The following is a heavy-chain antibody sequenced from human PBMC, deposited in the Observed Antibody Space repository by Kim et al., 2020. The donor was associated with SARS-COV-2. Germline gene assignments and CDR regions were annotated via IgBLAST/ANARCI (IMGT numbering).Heavy chain of an antibody. CDR3: AKGIRYFDRNWFDP. J-gene: IGHJ5*02. CDR2: ISWNSGSI. CDR1: GFTFDDYA. V-gene: IGHV3-9*01. Sequence: GGSLRLSCAASGFTFDDYAMHWVRQAPGKGLEWVSGISWNSGSIGYADSVKGRFTISRDNAKNSLYLQMSSLRAEDTALYYCAKGIRYFDRNWFDPWGQG. D-gene: IGHD3-9*01.